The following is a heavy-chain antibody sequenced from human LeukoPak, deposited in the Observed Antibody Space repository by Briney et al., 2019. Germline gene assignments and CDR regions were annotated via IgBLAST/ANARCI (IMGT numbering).Heavy chain of an antibody. CDR2: ISGSDGST. D-gene: IGHD1-26*01. CDR1: GFTFSSYA. J-gene: IGHJ4*02. CDR3: AKGRSGSYSPTWDY. V-gene: IGHV3-23*01. Sequence: GGSLRLSCSSSGFTFSSYAMSWVRQAPGKGLEWVSGISGSDGSTYDADSVKSRFTISRDNSKNTLCLQMNGLRAEDTAVYFCAKGRSGSYSPTWDYWGQGTLVTVSS.